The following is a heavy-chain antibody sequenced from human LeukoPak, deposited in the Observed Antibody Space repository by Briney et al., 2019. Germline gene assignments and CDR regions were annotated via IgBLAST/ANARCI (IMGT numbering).Heavy chain of an antibody. J-gene: IGHJ5*02. Sequence: TLSLTCTVSGGSISSGGYYWSWIRQHPGKGLEWIGYIYYSGSTYYNPSLKSRVTISVDTSKNQFSLKLSSVTAADTAVYYCAREVVGYNWFDPWGQGTLVTVSS. V-gene: IGHV4-31*03. CDR3: AREVVGYNWFDP. CDR2: IYYSGST. CDR1: GGSISSGGYY. D-gene: IGHD3-22*01.